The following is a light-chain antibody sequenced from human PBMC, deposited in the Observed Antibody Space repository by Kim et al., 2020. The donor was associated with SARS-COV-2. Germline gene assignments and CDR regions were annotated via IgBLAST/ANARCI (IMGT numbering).Light chain of an antibody. J-gene: IGKJ4*01. Sequence: PGERATLSCRASQSVSSSYVAWYQQISGQAPRHLSYGASSRATGIPDRFSGSGSGTDFTITISRLEPEDFAVYYCQQYGSSPSGTFGGGTKVDIK. V-gene: IGKV3-20*01. CDR1: QSVSSSY. CDR3: QQYGSSPSGT. CDR2: GAS.